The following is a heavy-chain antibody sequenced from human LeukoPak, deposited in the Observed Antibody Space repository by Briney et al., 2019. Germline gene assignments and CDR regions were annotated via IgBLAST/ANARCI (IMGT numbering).Heavy chain of an antibody. CDR1: GGTFSSYA. D-gene: IGHD3-22*01. J-gene: IGHJ5*02. Sequence: ASVKVSCKASGGTFSSYAISWVRQAPGQGLEWMGGIIPIFGTANYAQKSQGRVTITADESTSTAYMELSSLRSEDTAVYYCARDPYYDSSGYYPNWFDPWGQGTLVTVSS. V-gene: IGHV1-69*13. CDR2: IIPIFGTA. CDR3: ARDPYYDSSGYYPNWFDP.